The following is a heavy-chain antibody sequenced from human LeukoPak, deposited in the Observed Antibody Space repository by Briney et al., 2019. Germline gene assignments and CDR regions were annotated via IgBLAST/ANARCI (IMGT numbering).Heavy chain of an antibody. D-gene: IGHD4-17*01. CDR3: ARERPTVTILDY. Sequence: SETLSLTCTVSGGSISSYYWSRIRQPPGKGLEWIGYIYYSGSTNYNPSLKSRVTISVDTSKNQFSLKLSSVTAADTAVYYCARERPTVTILDYWGQGTLVTVSS. J-gene: IGHJ4*02. V-gene: IGHV4-59*01. CDR2: IYYSGST. CDR1: GGSISSYY.